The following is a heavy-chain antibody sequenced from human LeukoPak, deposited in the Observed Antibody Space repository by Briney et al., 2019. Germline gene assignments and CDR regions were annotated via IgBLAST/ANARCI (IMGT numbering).Heavy chain of an antibody. CDR3: AKWGDYDILTGYYVSDF. J-gene: IGHJ4*02. D-gene: IGHD3-9*01. V-gene: IGHV3-23*01. Sequence: QAGGSLRLSCAASGFIFRNYAMSWVRQAPGKGVEWVSAITGSGDPTYYADSVKGRFTISRDNSKNTLYVEMNTLRAEDTAVYYCAKWGDYDILTGYYVSDFWGQGTLVTVSS. CDR1: GFIFRNYA. CDR2: ITGSGDPT.